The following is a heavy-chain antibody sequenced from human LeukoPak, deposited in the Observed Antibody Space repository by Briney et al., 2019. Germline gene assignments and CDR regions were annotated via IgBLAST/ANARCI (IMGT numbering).Heavy chain of an antibody. CDR2: IYHSGST. Sequence: PSQTLSLTCAVSGGSISSGGYSWSWIRQPPGKGLEWIGYIYHSGSTYYNPFLKSRVTISVGRSKNQFSLKLSSVTAADTAVYYCARDRGYSYGNAFDIWGQGTMVTVSS. V-gene: IGHV4-30-2*01. D-gene: IGHD5-18*01. CDR1: GGSISSGGYS. J-gene: IGHJ3*02. CDR3: ARDRGYSYGNAFDI.